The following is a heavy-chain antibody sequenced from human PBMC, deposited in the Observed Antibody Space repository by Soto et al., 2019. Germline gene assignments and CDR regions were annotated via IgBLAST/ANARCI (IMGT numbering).Heavy chain of an antibody. J-gene: IGHJ4*02. CDR2: ISGSGGST. CDR1: GFTFSSYA. D-gene: IGHD2-15*01. Sequence: GSLRLSCAASGFTFSSYAMSWVRQAPGKGLEWVSAISGSGGSTYYADSVKGRFTISRDNSKNTLYLQMNSLRAEDTAVYYCAKSSDVVVVAATRYYDYWGQGTLVTVSS. V-gene: IGHV3-23*01. CDR3: AKSSDVVVVAATRYYDY.